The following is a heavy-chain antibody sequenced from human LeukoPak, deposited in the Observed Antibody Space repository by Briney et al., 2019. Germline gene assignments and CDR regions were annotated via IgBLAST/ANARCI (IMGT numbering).Heavy chain of an antibody. CDR1: GFTFSSHA. J-gene: IGHJ4*02. V-gene: IGHV3-33*08. D-gene: IGHD3-22*01. CDR2: IWYDGSNK. Sequence: PGGSLRLSCAASGFTFSSHAMHWVRQAPGKGLEWVAVIWYDGSNKYYADSVKGRFTISRDNSKNTLYLQMNSLRAEDTAVYYCARDSDREYDYWGQGTLVTVSS. CDR3: ARDSDREYDY.